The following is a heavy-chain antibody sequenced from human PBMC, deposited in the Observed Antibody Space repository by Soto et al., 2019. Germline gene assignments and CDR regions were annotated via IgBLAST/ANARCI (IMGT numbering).Heavy chain of an antibody. CDR2: ISWNSGSI. CDR1: GFTFDDYA. J-gene: IGHJ6*03. D-gene: IGHD2-8*01. V-gene: IGHV3-9*01. Sequence: GGSLRLSCAASGFTFDDYAMHWVRQAPGKGLEWVSGISWNSGSIGYADSVKGRFTISRDNAKNSLYLQMNSLRAEDTALYYCAKDIGGVPEGYMDVWGKGTTVTVSS. CDR3: AKDIGGVPEGYMDV.